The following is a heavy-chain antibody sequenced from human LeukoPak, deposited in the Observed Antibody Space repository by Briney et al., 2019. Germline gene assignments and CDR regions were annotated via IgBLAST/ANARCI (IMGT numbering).Heavy chain of an antibody. CDR1: GFTFSSYE. CDR2: ISSSGSTI. D-gene: IGHD3-10*01. Sequence: PGGSLRLSCAASGFTFSSYEMNWVRQAPGKGLEWVSYISSSGSTIYYADSVKGRFTISRDNAKNSLYLQMNSLRAEDTAVYYCARDRTGSGSYYWGAFDYWGQGTLVTVSS. J-gene: IGHJ4*02. CDR3: ARDRTGSGSYYWGAFDY. V-gene: IGHV3-48*03.